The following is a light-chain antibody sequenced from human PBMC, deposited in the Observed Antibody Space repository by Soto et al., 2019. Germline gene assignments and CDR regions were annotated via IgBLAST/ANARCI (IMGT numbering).Light chain of an antibody. CDR2: WAS. J-gene: IGKJ1*01. Sequence: DIVMTQSPDSLAVSLGERATINCKSSQSVLYSSNNKNYLAWYQQKPGQPPKLLIYWASTRESGVPDRFSGSGSGTDFTLTISSLQAEDVAVYYCQQYYSGLWTLDQGTKVEIK. V-gene: IGKV4-1*01. CDR1: QSVLYSSNNKNY. CDR3: QQYYSGLWT.